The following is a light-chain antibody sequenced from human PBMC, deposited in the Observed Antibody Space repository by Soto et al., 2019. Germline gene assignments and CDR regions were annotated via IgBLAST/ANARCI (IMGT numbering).Light chain of an antibody. V-gene: IGKV1-5*01. CDR1: QSVGNS. CDR3: QKYNTYGLK. J-gene: IGKJ4*02. CDR2: DAS. Sequence: DIQMTQSPSTLSASVVDRFSITCRASQSVGNSLAWYQQRPGKAPKLLIFDASTLESGVPSKFSGSGSDTEFTFTISSLQPDDSATYYCQKYNTYGLKCGGGTTGAIK.